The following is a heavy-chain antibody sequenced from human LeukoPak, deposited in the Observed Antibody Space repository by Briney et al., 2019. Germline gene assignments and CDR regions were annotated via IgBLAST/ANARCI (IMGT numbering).Heavy chain of an antibody. CDR1: GHTFIDYY. Sequence: ASVKVSCKASGHTFIDYYTHWVRQVPGQGLEWMGWINPNSGATNYAQNFQGRVTMTRDTSINTAYMELSRLRSDDTAVYYCARVAYFYDSSGYYYSDYWGQGTLVTVSS. V-gene: IGHV1-2*02. CDR2: INPNSGAT. CDR3: ARVAYFYDSSGYYYSDY. J-gene: IGHJ4*02. D-gene: IGHD3-22*01.